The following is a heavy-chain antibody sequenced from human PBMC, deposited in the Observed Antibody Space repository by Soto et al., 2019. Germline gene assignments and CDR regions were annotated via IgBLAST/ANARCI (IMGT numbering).Heavy chain of an antibody. D-gene: IGHD6-19*01. V-gene: IGHV1-8*01. J-gene: IGHJ6*02. CDR2: MNPKSGNT. CDR3: AREGSAPYYYYGMDV. Sequence: GASVKVSCKASGYTFPNYVINWVRQATGQGLEWMGWMNPKSGNTDYPQKLQGRVTMTTDTSTSTAYMALRSLRSDDTAVYYCAREGSAPYYYYGMDVWGQGTTVTAP. CDR1: GYTFPNYV.